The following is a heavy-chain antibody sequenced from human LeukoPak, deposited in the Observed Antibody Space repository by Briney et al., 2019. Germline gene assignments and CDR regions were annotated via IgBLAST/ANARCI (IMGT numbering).Heavy chain of an antibody. Sequence: PGGSLRLSCAASGFTFSTYWMSWVRQAPGRGLEWVANIKQDGTEKYYVDSVGGRFAISRDNTKNSLHLQMNSLRAEETAVYYCVGGDYWGQGTLVTVSS. CDR2: IKQDGTEK. V-gene: IGHV3-7*01. CDR3: VGGDY. CDR1: GFTFSTYW. J-gene: IGHJ4*02.